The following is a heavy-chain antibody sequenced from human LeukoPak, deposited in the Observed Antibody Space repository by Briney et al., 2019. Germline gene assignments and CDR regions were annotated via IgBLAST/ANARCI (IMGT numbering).Heavy chain of an antibody. V-gene: IGHV3-74*01. CDR2: INGDGSST. D-gene: IGHD1-26*01. J-gene: IGHJ4*02. CDR1: GFTFGTDR. CDR3: GGGGYLLDY. Sequence: GGSLRPSCAASGFTFGTDRMNWVRQAPGKGLVWVSRINGDGSSTSYADSVKGRFTISRDDAKNTLYLQMNSLRAEDTGVYYCGGGGYLLDYWGQGTLVTVSS.